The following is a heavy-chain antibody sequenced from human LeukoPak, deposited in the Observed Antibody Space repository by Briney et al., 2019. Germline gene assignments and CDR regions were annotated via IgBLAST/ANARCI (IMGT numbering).Heavy chain of an antibody. CDR1: GFTVSSNY. CDR3: ARAQVAAPLNGMDV. CDR2: IYSGGST. V-gene: IGHV3-66*01. D-gene: IGHD2-15*01. J-gene: IGHJ6*02. Sequence: GGSLRLSCAASGFTVSSNYMSWVRQAPGKGLEWVSVIYSGGSTYYADSVKGRFTISRDNSKNTLYLQMNSLRAEDTAVYYCARAQVAAPLNGMDVWGQGTTVTVSS.